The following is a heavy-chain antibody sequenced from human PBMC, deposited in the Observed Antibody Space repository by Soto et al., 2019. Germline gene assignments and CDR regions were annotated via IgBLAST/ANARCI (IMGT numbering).Heavy chain of an antibody. J-gene: IGHJ4*02. CDR2: IRSKANSCAT. V-gene: IGHV3-73*01. CDR1: GFTFSGSA. Sequence: GGSLRLSCAASGFTFSGSAMHWVRQASGKGLEWVGRIRSKANSCATAYAASVKGRFTISRDDSKNTAYLQMNSLKTEDTAVYYCTERGGDFDYWGQGTLVTVS. CDR3: TERGGDFDY. D-gene: IGHD3-16*01.